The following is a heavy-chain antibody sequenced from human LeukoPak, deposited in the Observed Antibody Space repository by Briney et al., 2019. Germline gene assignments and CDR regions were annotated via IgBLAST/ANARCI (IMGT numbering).Heavy chain of an antibody. J-gene: IGHJ4*02. V-gene: IGHV1-2*02. CDR1: GYTLTASY. CDR2: INPNSGGT. Sequence: ASVSYSCKAHGYTLTASYRERVRLSPGQGLEWMGWINPNSGGTNYAQKFQGRVTMTRDTSISTAYMELSGLTSDDTAVYDCAREEATGYWVQGCLVTIS. CDR3: AREEATGY.